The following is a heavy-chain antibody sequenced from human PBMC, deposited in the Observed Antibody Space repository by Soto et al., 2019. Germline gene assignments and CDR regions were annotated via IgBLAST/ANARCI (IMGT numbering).Heavy chain of an antibody. V-gene: IGHV4-34*01. D-gene: IGHD3-3*01. Sequence: SETLSLTCGVYGGSFSAYSWAWLRQSPGTGLEWIGEITHGGSTDYNPALKSRLVMSVDTSKNQFSLRVTSVTAADAAVYFCARARLDSWSHIYYGLDVGGERTKVTAS. CDR2: ITHGGST. CDR1: GGSFSAYS. J-gene: IGHJ6*02. CDR3: ARARLDSWSHIYYGLDV.